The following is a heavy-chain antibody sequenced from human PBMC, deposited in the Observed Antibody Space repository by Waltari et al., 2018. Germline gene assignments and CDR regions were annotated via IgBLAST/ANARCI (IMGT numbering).Heavy chain of an antibody. J-gene: IGHJ4*02. V-gene: IGHV3-74*01. Sequence: EVQLVESGGGLVQPRGSLRLSCEVSGFTFSNYWMHWVRQVPGKGLVWVSRIKHDGTGTIYADSVQGRFTISRDNGKNTLYLQMNSLRGEDTAVYFCGRGYNDRRLDYWGQGTLVTVSS. CDR2: IKHDGTGT. D-gene: IGHD3-22*01. CDR3: GRGYNDRRLDY. CDR1: GFTFSNYW.